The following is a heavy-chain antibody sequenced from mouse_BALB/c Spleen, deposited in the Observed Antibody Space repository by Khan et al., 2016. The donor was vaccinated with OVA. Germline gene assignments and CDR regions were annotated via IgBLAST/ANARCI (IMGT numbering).Heavy chain of an antibody. Sequence: QIQLMQSGPELKKPGETVKISCTASGYTFTNYEMNWVKQAPGKGLKWMGWINTYTGEPSYADDFKGRFVFSLETSASTAYLQISNLKNEDMTTYFCARISSDWYSDVWGAGTTVTVSS. CDR2: INTYTGEP. V-gene: IGHV9-1*02. CDR3: ARISSDWYSDV. CDR1: GYTFTNYE. J-gene: IGHJ1*01. D-gene: IGHD6-2*01.